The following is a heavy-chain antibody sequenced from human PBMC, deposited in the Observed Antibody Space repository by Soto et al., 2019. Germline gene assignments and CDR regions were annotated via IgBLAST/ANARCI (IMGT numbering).Heavy chain of an antibody. J-gene: IGHJ4*02. CDR2: IYSGGST. V-gene: IGHV3-66*01. Sequence: PGGSLRLSCAASGFTVSNNYMSWVRQAPGKGLEWVSLIYSGGSTYYADSVKGRFSISRASSKNTLYLQMNSLRAEDTAMYYCAAYSHKGYWGQGTLVTVSS. CDR3: AAYSHKGY. D-gene: IGHD3-16*01. CDR1: GFTVSNNY.